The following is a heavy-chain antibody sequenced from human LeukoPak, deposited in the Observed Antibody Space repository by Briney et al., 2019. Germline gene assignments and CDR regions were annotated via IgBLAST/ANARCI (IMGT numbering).Heavy chain of an antibody. Sequence: GGSLRLSCAASGFTFSDYYISWIRQAPGKGLEWVSYISSSGSTIYYADSVKGRFTISRDNAKNSLYLQMNSLRAEDTAVYYCARLEDIVVVPAAPFDYWGQGTLVTVSS. V-gene: IGHV3-11*04. J-gene: IGHJ4*02. CDR2: ISSSGSTI. CDR1: GFTFSDYY. D-gene: IGHD2-2*01. CDR3: ARLEDIVVVPAAPFDY.